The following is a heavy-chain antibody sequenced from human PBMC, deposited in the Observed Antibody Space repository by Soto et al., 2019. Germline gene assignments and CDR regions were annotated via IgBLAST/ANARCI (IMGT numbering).Heavy chain of an antibody. V-gene: IGHV3-7*03. CDR3: VRGTPTPGLDI. Sequence: GGSLRLSCVGSGFRFSDYPLNWVRHAPGQGLGRVANINRRGTSTNYVYSVRGRLSTSRDNTRNSLYLDMDSLRVGDTATYYCVRGTPTPGLDIWGRGTTVTVSS. J-gene: IGHJ6*02. CDR2: INRRGTST. D-gene: IGHD1-1*01. CDR1: GFRFSDYP.